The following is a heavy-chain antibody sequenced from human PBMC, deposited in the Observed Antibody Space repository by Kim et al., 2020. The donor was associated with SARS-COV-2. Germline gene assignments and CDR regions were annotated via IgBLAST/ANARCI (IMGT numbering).Heavy chain of an antibody. CDR2: INPNSGAT. CDR3: ARDMVSTIGDLDS. J-gene: IGHJ4*02. CDR1: GYIFTSYY. D-gene: IGHD2-21*02. Sequence: ASVKVSCKTSGYIFTSYYLHWVRQAPGQGLEWMAWINPNSGATNYAQKFQGRVTLARDTSISTVYMEITRLTFDDTALYYCARDMVSTIGDLDSWGQGTLVTVSS. V-gene: IGHV1-2*02.